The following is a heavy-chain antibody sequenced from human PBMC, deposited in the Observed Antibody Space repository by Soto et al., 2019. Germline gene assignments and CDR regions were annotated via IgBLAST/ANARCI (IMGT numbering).Heavy chain of an antibody. CDR3: ARVMGSGTTLHYYYYMDV. J-gene: IGHJ6*03. CDR1: GFTFTSYW. Sequence: GESLKISCAASGFTFTSYWMTWVRQAPGWGLEWVANIKQDGSDKYYVDSVKGRFTISRDNAKNSLYLQMNSLRAEDTAVYYCARVMGSGTTLHYYYYMDVWGKGATVTVSS. V-gene: IGHV3-7*01. D-gene: IGHD3-10*01. CDR2: IKQDGSDK.